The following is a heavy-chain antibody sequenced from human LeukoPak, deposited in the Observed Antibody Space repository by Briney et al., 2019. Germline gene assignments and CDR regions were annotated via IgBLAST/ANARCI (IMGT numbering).Heavy chain of an antibody. CDR3: ANPAYDSSGPFDY. V-gene: IGHV3-23*01. CDR2: ISGSGGST. J-gene: IGHJ4*02. D-gene: IGHD3-22*01. CDR1: GFTFSSYA. Sequence: GGSLRLSCAASGFTFSSYAMSWVRQAPGKGLEWVSAISGSGGSTYYADSVKGRFTISRDNSKNTLYLQMNSLRTEDTAVYYCANPAYDSSGPFDYWGQGTLVTVSS.